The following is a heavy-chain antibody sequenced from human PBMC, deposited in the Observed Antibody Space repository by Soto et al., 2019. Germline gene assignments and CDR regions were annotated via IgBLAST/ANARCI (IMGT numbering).Heavy chain of an antibody. CDR3: ASPGRDAVDI. CDR1: GFTFDDYG. CDR2: INRNGGNT. J-gene: IGHJ3*02. V-gene: IGHV3-20*04. Sequence: EVQLVESGGGLVRPGGSLRLSCVASGFTFDDYGMSWVRQGPGKGLEWVSGINRNGGNTGYADSVQGRFSISIDNAKKSLYLHLNSLRVDAAALYFCASPGRDAVDIWCRGTKVSVSS.